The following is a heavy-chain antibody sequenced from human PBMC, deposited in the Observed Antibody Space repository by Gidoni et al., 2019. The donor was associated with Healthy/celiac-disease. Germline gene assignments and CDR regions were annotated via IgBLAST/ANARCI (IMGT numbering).Heavy chain of an antibody. CDR1: GGSFRCYY. CDR3: ARGTSVAGNPDY. Sequence: QVQLQQWGAGLLKPSETLSLTCAAYGGSFRCYYWSWIRQPPGKGLEWSGEINHSGSTNYNPSLKSRVTISVDTSKNQFSLKLSSVTAADTAVYYCARGTSVAGNPDYWGQGTLVTVSS. J-gene: IGHJ4*02. D-gene: IGHD6-19*01. CDR2: INHSGST. V-gene: IGHV4-34*01.